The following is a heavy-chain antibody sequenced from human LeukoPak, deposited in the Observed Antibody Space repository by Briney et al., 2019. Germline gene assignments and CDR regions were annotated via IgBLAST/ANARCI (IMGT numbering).Heavy chain of an antibody. V-gene: IGHV3-30*04. Sequence: GRSLRLSCAASGFTFSSYAMHWVRQAPGKGLEWVAVISYDGSNKYYADSVKGRFTISRDNSKNTLYLQMNSLRAEDTAVYYCAKDFGGYRDPPEILGYWGQGTLVTVSS. D-gene: IGHD5-12*01. CDR3: AKDFGGYRDPPEILGY. CDR1: GFTFSSYA. CDR2: ISYDGSNK. J-gene: IGHJ4*02.